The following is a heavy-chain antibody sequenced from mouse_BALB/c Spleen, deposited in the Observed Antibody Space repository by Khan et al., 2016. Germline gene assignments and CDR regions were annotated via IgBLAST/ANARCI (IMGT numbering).Heavy chain of an antibody. D-gene: IGHD1-1*01. CDR3: ARDYYGWFAY. Sequence: EVQLQESGPDLVKPSQSLSLTCTVTGYSITSGYSWHWIRQFPGNKLEWMGYIHYSGSTNYHPSLKNRISITRDISKNQFFLQLISVTTEDTATYYCARDYYGWFAYWGQGTLVTVSA. CDR2: IHYSGST. V-gene: IGHV3-1*02. J-gene: IGHJ3*01. CDR1: GYSITSGYS.